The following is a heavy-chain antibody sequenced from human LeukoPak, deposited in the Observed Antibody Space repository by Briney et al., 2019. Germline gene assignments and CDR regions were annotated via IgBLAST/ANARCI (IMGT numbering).Heavy chain of an antibody. CDR3: VKGGKGFLEWAEQLFDY. V-gene: IGHV3-9*01. CDR1: GFTFDDYA. CDR2: ISWDSGSI. Sequence: PGGSLRLSCAASGFTFDDYAMHWVRQAPGKGLEWVSGISWDSGSIGYAESVKGRFTISRDNAKNSLYLQMNSLRAEDTALYYCVKGGKGFLEWAEQLFDYWGQGTLVTVSS. D-gene: IGHD3-3*01. J-gene: IGHJ4*02.